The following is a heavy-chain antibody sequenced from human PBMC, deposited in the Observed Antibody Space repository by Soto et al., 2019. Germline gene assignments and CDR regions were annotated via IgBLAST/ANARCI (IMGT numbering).Heavy chain of an antibody. V-gene: IGHV4-31*03. CDR2: IYYSGST. J-gene: IGHJ4*02. D-gene: IGHD3-22*01. Sequence: KTSETLSLTCTVSGGSISSGGYYWSWIRQHPGKGLEWIGYIYYSGSTYYNPSLKSRVTISVDTSKNQFSLKLSSVTAADTAVYYCARVGYDSSGFDYWGQGTLVTVSS. CDR3: ARVGYDSSGFDY. CDR1: GGSISSGGYY.